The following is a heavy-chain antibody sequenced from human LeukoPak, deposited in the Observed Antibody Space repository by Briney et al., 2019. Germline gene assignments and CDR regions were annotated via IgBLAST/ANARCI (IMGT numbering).Heavy chain of an antibody. J-gene: IGHJ4*02. D-gene: IGHD2-15*01. V-gene: IGHV3-23*01. CDR3: AKQLGYCSDGSCYFPY. CDR1: GFTFSGSA. Sequence: GGSLRLSCAASGFTFSGSAMSWVRQAPGKGLEWVSAISNNGGYTYYADSVQGRFTISRDNSESTLCLQMNSLRAEDTAVYYCAKQLGYCSDGSCYFPYWGQGTLVTVSS. CDR2: ISNNGGYT.